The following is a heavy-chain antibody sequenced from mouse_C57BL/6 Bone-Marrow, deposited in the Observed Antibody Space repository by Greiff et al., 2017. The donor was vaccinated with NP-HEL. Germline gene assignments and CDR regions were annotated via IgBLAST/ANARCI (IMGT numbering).Heavy chain of an antibody. CDR3: TPLNGNLDY. J-gene: IGHJ2*01. CDR1: GFTFSDAW. D-gene: IGHD2-1*01. V-gene: IGHV6-6*01. CDR2: ISTQANNHAT. Sequence: EVKVEESGGGLVQPGGSMKFSCAASGFTFSDAWMHWVRQSPEQGLEWVAVISTQANNHATYYAESVKGRFTISRDESKRSVFLPMNCLIAEDTGIYYCTPLNGNLDYWGQGTTLTVSS.